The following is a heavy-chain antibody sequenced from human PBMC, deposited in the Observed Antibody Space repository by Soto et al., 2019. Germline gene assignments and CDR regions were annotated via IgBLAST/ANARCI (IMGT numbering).Heavy chain of an antibody. J-gene: IGHJ4*02. D-gene: IGHD3-16*02. Sequence: EVQLVESGGGLVQPGGSLRLSCAASGFTFSSYWMHWVRQVPEKGLVWVSRINSDGSITNYADAVKGRFTISRDNVQKTLYLQMNRLRAEHTAVYYCVRYPRSVGGSYRPDYWGQGTLVTVSS. V-gene: IGHV3-74*01. CDR2: INSDGSIT. CDR3: VRYPRSVGGSYRPDY. CDR1: GFTFSSYW.